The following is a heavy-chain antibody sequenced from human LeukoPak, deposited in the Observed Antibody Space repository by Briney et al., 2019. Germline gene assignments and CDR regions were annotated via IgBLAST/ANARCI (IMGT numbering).Heavy chain of an antibody. CDR1: GGTFSSYA. CDR2: IIPILGIA. V-gene: IGHV1-69*04. D-gene: IGHD3-10*01. J-gene: IGHJ4*02. CDR3: ARARGSGSYSLDY. Sequence: SVKVSCKASGGTFSSYAISWVRQAPGQGLERMGRIIPILGIANYAQKFQGRVTITADKSTSTAYMELSSLRSEDTAVYYCARARGSGSYSLDYWGQGTLVTVSS.